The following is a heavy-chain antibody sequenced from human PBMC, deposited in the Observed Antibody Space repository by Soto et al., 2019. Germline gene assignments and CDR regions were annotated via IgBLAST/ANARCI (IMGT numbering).Heavy chain of an antibody. CDR1: GVSFNNNG. Sequence: SVKVSCKTSGVSFNNNGIGWVRQAPGHGLEWMGGVSPPFRTSNYARKFQGRISITADASTGTVNMELSSLTSEDTAQYYCAPVIYQGQGRYSPYGMDVWGQGITVNVS. CDR3: APVIYQGQGRYSPYGMDV. CDR2: VSPPFRTS. J-gene: IGHJ6*02. D-gene: IGHD3-10*01. V-gene: IGHV1-69*13.